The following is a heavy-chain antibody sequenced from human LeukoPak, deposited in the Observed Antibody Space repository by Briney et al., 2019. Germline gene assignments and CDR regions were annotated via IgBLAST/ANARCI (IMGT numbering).Heavy chain of an antibody. V-gene: IGHV3-11*01. CDR2: ISSSGNTI. D-gene: IGHD1-26*01. CDR1: GFTFSDYY. CDR3: ARVAGGGVLFYFDY. Sequence: GGSLRLSCVASGFTFSDYYMSWIRQAPGKGLEWASYISSSGNTIYYADSVKGRFTISRNNAKNSLYLQMNSLRAEDTAVYYCARVAGGGVLFYFDYWGQGTLVTVSS. J-gene: IGHJ4*02.